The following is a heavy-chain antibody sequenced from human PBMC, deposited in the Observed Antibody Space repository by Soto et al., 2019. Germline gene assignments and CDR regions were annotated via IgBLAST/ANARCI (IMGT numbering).Heavy chain of an antibody. CDR1: GGSFSGYY. CDR2: IKHSGST. CDR3: ARQALSTGYYYYYGLDV. D-gene: IGHD1-1*01. Sequence: SETLSLTCAVYGGSFSGYYWSWIRQPPGKGLEWIGEIKHSGSTNYNPSLTSRVTISVDASKSQFSLKLSSVTAADAAVYYCARQALSTGYYYYYGLDVWGQGTTVTVSS. J-gene: IGHJ6*02. V-gene: IGHV4-34*01.